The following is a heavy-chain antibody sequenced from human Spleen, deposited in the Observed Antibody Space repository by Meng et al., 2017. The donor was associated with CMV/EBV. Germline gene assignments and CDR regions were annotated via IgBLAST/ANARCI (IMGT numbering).Heavy chain of an antibody. D-gene: IGHD1-26*01. CDR1: VCTFSSYS. CDR3: ARDQYHLLRSLGGATSYWYFDL. V-gene: IGHV3-21*01. Sequence: EVQLVESGGGLVKPGGSLRLSCAASVCTFSSYSMNWVRQAPGKGLEWVSSISSSSSYIYYADSVKGRFTISRDNAKNSLYLQMNSLRAEDTAVYYCARDQYHLLRSLGGATSYWYFDLWGRGTLVTVSA. CDR2: ISSSSSYI. J-gene: IGHJ2*01.